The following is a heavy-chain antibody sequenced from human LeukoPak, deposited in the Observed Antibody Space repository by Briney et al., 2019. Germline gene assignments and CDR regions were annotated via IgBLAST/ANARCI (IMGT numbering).Heavy chain of an antibody. V-gene: IGHV3-30-3*01. CDR3: ARERGYFDY. Sequence: PGRSLRLSGAASGFTFSSYAMHWVRQAPGRGLEWVAVISYDGSNKYYANSVKGRFTISRDNSKNTLYLQMNSLRAEDTAVYYCARERGYFDYWGQGTLVTVSS. CDR1: GFTFSSYA. CDR2: ISYDGSNK. D-gene: IGHD3-10*01. J-gene: IGHJ4*02.